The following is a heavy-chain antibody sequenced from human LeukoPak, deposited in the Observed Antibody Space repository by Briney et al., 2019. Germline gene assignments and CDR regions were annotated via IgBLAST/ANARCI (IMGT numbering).Heavy chain of an antibody. J-gene: IGHJ3*02. Sequence: GESLKISCKGSGYSYTSYWIGWVRQMPGKGLEWMGIIYPGDSDTRYSPSFQGQVTISADKSISTAYLQWSSLKASDTAMYYCARHERRGNGFSGFRDVNAFVIWGQGTMVTVSS. CDR2: IYPGDSDT. CDR1: GYSYTSYW. CDR3: ARHERRGNGFSGFRDVNAFVI. V-gene: IGHV5-51*01. D-gene: IGHD4-23*01.